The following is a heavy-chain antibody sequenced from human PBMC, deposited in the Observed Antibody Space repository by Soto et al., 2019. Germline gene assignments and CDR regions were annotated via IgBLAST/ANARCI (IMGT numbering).Heavy chain of an antibody. J-gene: IGHJ4*02. CDR3: AKERSGWPDY. CDR2: ISSDGSHK. V-gene: IGHV3-30*18. CDR1: GFTFSAHG. D-gene: IGHD6-19*01. Sequence: GGSLRLSCAASGFTFSAHGIHWVRQAPGKGLEWVAVISSDGSHKYYGDSVKGRFTISRDNSKNTVYLQMNSLTIEDTAIYYCAKERSGWPDYWGQGTLVTVS.